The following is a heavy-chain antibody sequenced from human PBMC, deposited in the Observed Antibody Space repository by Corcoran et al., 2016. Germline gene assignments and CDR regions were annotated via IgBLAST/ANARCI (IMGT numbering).Heavy chain of an antibody. CDR3: ARDRKGGIVATIPGYFDY. CDR2: INPSGGST. Sequence: QVQLVQSGAEVKKPGASVKVSCKASGYTFTSYYMHWVRQAPGQGLEWMGIINPSGGSTSYAQKFQGRVTMTRDTSTSTVYMELSSLRSEDTAVYYCARDRKGGIVATIPGYFDYWGQGTLVTVSS. D-gene: IGHD5-12*01. V-gene: IGHV1-46*01. J-gene: IGHJ4*02. CDR1: GYTFTSYY.